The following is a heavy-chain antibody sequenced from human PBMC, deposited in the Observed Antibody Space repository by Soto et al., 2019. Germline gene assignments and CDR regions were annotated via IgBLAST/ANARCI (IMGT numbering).Heavy chain of an antibody. CDR3: AKDLLDYCISTSCYSNWFDP. Sequence: PGGSLRLCCAASGFTFSSYAMSWVRQAPGKGLEWVSAISGSGGSTYYADSVKGRFTISRDNSKNTLYLQMNSLRAEDTAVYYCAKDLLDYCISTSCYSNWFDPWGQGTLVTVSS. D-gene: IGHD2-2*01. CDR1: GFTFSSYA. J-gene: IGHJ5*02. CDR2: ISGSGGST. V-gene: IGHV3-23*01.